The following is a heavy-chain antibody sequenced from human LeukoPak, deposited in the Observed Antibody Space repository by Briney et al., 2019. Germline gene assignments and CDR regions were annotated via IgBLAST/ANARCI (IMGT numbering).Heavy chain of an antibody. J-gene: IGHJ4*02. CDR2: MNIDGSEK. Sequence: GGSLRLSCAASGFTFSSFWMGWVRQTPGKRLEWVANMNIDGSEKYYADSVKGRFSISRDNARNSVYLQMNSLRAEDTAVYYCAKDARSYGGDLQDYFDYWGQGTLVTVSS. V-gene: IGHV3-7*03. CDR3: AKDARSYGGDLQDYFDY. CDR1: GFTFSSFW. D-gene: IGHD2-21*02.